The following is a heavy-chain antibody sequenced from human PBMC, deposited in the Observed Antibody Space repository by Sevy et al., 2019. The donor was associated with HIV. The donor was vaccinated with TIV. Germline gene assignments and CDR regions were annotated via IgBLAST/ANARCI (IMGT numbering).Heavy chain of an antibody. J-gene: IGHJ4*02. V-gene: IGHV1-24*01. CDR2: FDPEHGET. CDR1: GYTLTELS. CDR3: ATLGGFGTLVFGY. D-gene: IGHD3-10*01. Sequence: ASVKVSCKVSGYTLTELSMHWVRQAPGKGLEWMGGFDPEHGETIYAQKFQGRVTMTGDTSTDTAYMELSSLRSGDTAVYYCATLGGFGTLVFGYWGQGTLVTVSS.